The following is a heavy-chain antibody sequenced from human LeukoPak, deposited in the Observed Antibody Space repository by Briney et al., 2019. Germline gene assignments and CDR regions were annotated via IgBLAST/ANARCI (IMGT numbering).Heavy chain of an antibody. J-gene: IGHJ4*02. CDR2: IYPGDSDT. V-gene: IGHV5-51*01. CDR3: ARKRRPGGIFGVVIDYFDY. Sequence: GESLKISCKGSGYSFTSYWIGWVRQMPGKGLEWMGIIYPGDSDTRYSPSFQGQVTISADKSISTAYLQWSSLKASDTAMYYCARKRRPGGIFGVVIDYFDYWGQGTLVTVSS. CDR1: GYSFTSYW. D-gene: IGHD3-3*01.